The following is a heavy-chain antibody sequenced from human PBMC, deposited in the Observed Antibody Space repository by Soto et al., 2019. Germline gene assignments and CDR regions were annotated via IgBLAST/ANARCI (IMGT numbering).Heavy chain of an antibody. CDR2: INPSGGST. CDR1: GYTFTSYY. Sequence: ASVTVSCKASGYTFTSYYMHWVRQAPGQGLEWMGIINPSGGSTSYAQKFQGRVTMTRDTSTSTVYMELSSLRSEDTAVYYCARAATPGDFDYWGQGTLVTVSS. CDR3: ARAATPGDFDY. V-gene: IGHV1-46*01. J-gene: IGHJ4*02. D-gene: IGHD6-25*01.